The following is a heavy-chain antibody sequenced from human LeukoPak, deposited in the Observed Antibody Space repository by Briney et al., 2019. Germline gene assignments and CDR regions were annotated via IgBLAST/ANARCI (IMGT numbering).Heavy chain of an antibody. J-gene: IGHJ5*02. CDR2: ISGSGGST. V-gene: IGHV3-23*01. CDR3: ARDTVVPAALWFDP. D-gene: IGHD2-2*01. Sequence: AGGSLRLSCAASGFTFSSYAMSWVRQAPGKGLEWVSAISGSGGSTYYADSVKGRFTISRDNSKNTLYLQMNSLRAEDTAVYYCARDTVVPAALWFDPWGQGTLVTVSS. CDR1: GFTFSSYA.